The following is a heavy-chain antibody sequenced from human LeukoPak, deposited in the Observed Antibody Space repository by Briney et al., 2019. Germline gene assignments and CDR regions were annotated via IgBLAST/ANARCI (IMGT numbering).Heavy chain of an antibody. Sequence: PGGSLRLSCAASEFTFDNCAMSWVRQAPGKGLEWVSVIRGSGYYSYYADSVKGRFTVSRDNSKTTLYLQLPSLRVEDTAVYYCVKEVANHGFWTGHDYWGQGTMVTVSS. CDR3: VKEVANHGFWTGHDY. V-gene: IGHV3-23*01. CDR1: EFTFDNCA. D-gene: IGHD3/OR15-3a*01. CDR2: IRGSGYYS. J-gene: IGHJ4*02.